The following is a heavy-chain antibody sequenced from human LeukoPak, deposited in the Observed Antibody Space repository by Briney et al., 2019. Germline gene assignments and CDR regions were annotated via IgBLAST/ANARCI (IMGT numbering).Heavy chain of an antibody. Sequence: GGSLRLSCAASGFSINNYWMSWVRQAPGKGLDWVAKIRQDGSEEYHVGSVEGRFTISRDNDKNSLYLQMNSLRVEDTAVYYCARVIRGYSDSPYFDGWGQGTLVTVSS. CDR1: GFSINNYW. V-gene: IGHV3-7*01. J-gene: IGHJ4*02. CDR2: IRQDGSEE. CDR3: ARVIRGYSDSPYFDG. D-gene: IGHD3-9*01.